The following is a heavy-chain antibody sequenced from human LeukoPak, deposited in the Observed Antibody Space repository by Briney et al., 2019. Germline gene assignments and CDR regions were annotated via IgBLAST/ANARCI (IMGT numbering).Heavy chain of an antibody. CDR2: ISGSGGST. CDR3: AKCTGWRSTRCYIE. J-gene: IGHJ4*02. Sequence: GGSLRLSCAASGFTFNNHAMSWVRQAPGKGLEWVSAISGSGGSTYYADSVKGRFTISRDNSKNTLYLQMNSLRAEDTAVYYCAKCTGWRSTRCYIEWGQGTLVTVSS. V-gene: IGHV3-23*01. CDR1: GFTFNNHA. D-gene: IGHD2-2*02.